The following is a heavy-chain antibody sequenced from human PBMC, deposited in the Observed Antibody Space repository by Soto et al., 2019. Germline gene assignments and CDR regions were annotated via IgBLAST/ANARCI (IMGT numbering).Heavy chain of an antibody. J-gene: IGHJ3*02. D-gene: IGHD3-3*01. Sequence: PGGSLRLSCAASGFTFSSYAMSWVRQAPGEGLEWVSAISGSGGSTYYEDSVKGRFTISRDNSKNTLYLQMNSLRAEDTAVYYCAKGGGVVRSDAFDNWGQGTMVTVSS. CDR3: AKGGGVVRSDAFDN. CDR1: GFTFSSYA. V-gene: IGHV3-23*01. CDR2: ISGSGGST.